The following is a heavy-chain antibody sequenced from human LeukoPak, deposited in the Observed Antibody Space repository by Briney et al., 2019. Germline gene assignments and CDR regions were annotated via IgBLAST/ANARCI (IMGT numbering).Heavy chain of an antibody. CDR3: ARDKQWLYCFDQ. D-gene: IGHD6-19*01. CDR1: GFSFSDYA. J-gene: IGHJ4*02. Sequence: PGGSLRLSCGASGFSFSDYAMHWVRQAPAKGLEWVAVILYDGTNKHYADSVKGRFTISRDNSKNTLYLQMNSLRAEDTAVYYCARDKQWLYCFDQWGQGTPVTASS. CDR2: ILYDGTNK. V-gene: IGHV3-30-3*01.